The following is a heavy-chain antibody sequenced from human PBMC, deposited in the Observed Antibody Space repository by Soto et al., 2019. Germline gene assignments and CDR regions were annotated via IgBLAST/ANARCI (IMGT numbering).Heavy chain of an antibody. CDR1: GGSISSYY. V-gene: IGHV4-39*01. CDR2: IYYSGST. CDR3: ARRWGYSFDY. D-gene: IGHD7-27*01. Sequence: QLQLQESGPGLVKPSETLSLTCTVSGGSISSYYWGWIRRPPGKGLEWIGSIYYSGSTYYNPSLKRRVTISVDTSKNQFSLQLSSVTAADTAVYYCARRWGYSFDYWGQGTLVTVSS. J-gene: IGHJ4*02.